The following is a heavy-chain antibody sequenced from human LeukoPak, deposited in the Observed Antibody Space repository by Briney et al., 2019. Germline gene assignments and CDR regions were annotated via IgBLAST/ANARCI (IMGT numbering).Heavy chain of an antibody. J-gene: IGHJ4*02. V-gene: IGHV1-2*02. CDR2: INPNSGGT. CDR3: ATGSTIFGYY. D-gene: IGHD3-9*01. Sequence: ASVKVSCKAPGDTFTGYYMHLVRQAPGQGLEWMGWINPNSGGTNYAQDFQGRVTMTRDTSISTAYMDLSRLTSDDTAVYYCATGSTIFGYYWGQGTLVTVSS. CDR1: GDTFTGYY.